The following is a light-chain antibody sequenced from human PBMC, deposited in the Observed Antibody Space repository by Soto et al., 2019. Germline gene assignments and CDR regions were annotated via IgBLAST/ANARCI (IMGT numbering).Light chain of an antibody. CDR1: SSNVGTAYG. CDR2: GTR. CDR3: QSYDSSLNGGV. J-gene: IGLJ2*01. Sequence: QSVLTQPPSVSGAPGQRVTISCSGSSSNVGTAYGVHWYKQLPGTAPKLLIYGTRNRPSGVPDRFSGSKSGTSASLAITGLQAEDEADYYCQSYDSSLNGGVFGGGTKLTVL. V-gene: IGLV1-40*01.